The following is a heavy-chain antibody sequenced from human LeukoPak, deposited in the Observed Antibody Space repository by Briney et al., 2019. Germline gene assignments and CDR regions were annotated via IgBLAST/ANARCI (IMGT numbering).Heavy chain of an antibody. CDR1: GYTFTSCD. CDR3: ALMALNGGKGIDY. D-gene: IGHD5-24*01. CDR2: MNPNSGNT. V-gene: IGHV1-8*01. Sequence: ASVKVSCKASGYTFTSCDINWVRQATGQGLEWMGWMNPNSGNTGYAQKFQGRVTMTRNTSISTAYMELSSLRSEDTAVYYCALMALNGGKGIDYWGQGTLVTASS. J-gene: IGHJ4*02.